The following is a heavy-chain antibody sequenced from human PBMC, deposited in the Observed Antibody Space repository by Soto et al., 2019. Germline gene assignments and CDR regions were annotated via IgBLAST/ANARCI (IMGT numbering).Heavy chain of an antibody. J-gene: IGHJ6*02. V-gene: IGHV5-51*01. Sequence: PGESLKISCKGSGYSFTSYWIGWVRQMPGKGLEWMGIIYPGDSDTRYSPSFQGQVTISADKSISTAYLQWSSLKASDTAMYYCARHGSISSPYYYYGMDVWGQGTTVTVSS. D-gene: IGHD3-3*02. CDR2: IYPGDSDT. CDR3: ARHGSISSPYYYYGMDV. CDR1: GYSFTSYW.